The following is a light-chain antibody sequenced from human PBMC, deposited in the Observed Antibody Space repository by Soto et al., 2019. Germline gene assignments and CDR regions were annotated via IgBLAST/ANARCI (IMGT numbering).Light chain of an antibody. CDR2: AAA. V-gene: IGKV1-39*01. J-gene: IGKJ2*01. CDR3: QQTHSTIHS. Sequence: DIQMTQSAASLSSSIGCTITVSCLASHNIERYLNWYQKKEGRAPQLLMFAAANLESGVPSRFRGSGSGTDFTLTISSLQPEDVATYYCQQTHSTIHSLGQGTKVDIK. CDR1: HNIERY.